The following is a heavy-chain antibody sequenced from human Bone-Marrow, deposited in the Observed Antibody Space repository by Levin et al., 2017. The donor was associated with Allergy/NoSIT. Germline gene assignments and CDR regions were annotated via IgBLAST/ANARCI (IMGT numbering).Heavy chain of an antibody. J-gene: IGHJ4*02. D-gene: IGHD1-26*01. CDR3: ARGVGSSGSYFPPVVDY. V-gene: IGHV4-4*02. CDR1: GGSISSSNW. CDR2: IYHSGST. Sequence: SETLSLTCAVSGGSISSSNWWSWVRQPPGKGLEWIGEIYHSGSTNYNPSLKSRVTISVDKSKNQFSLKLSSVTAADTAVYYCARGVGSSGSYFPPVVDYWGQGTLVTVSS.